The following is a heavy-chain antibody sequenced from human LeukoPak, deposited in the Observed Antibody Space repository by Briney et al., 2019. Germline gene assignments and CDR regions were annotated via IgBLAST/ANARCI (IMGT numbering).Heavy chain of an antibody. CDR2: IIPILGIA. Sequence: SVKVSCKASGGTFSSYTISWVRQAPGQGLEWMGRIIPILGIANYAQKFQGRVTITADKSTSTAYMELSSLRSEDTPVYYCARDKAAVYFDYWGQGTLVTVSS. CDR3: ARDKAAVYFDY. CDR1: GGTFSSYT. D-gene: IGHD6-13*01. V-gene: IGHV1-69*04. J-gene: IGHJ4*02.